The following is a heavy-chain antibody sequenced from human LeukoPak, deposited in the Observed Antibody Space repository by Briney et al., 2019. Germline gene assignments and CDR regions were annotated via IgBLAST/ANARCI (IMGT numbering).Heavy chain of an antibody. V-gene: IGHV1-69*01. Sequence: SVKVSCNASGGTFSNYVLSWVRQAPGQGLEWMGGIIPIIGTANYAQKFQGRVTITVDESTSTAYLEVSTLRSEDTALYYCATSSDAMTPTTFDIWGQGTMVSVSS. D-gene: IGHD2-2*01. CDR1: GGTFSNYV. J-gene: IGHJ3*02. CDR3: ATSSDAMTPTTFDI. CDR2: IIPIIGTA.